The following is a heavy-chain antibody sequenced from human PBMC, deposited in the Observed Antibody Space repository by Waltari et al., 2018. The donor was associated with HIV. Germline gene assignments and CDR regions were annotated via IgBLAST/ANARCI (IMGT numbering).Heavy chain of an antibody. D-gene: IGHD5-18*01. CDR1: GGSISSSSYY. J-gene: IGHJ4*02. CDR3: ARLWVGTWIQLWNFDY. V-gene: IGHV4-39*01. CDR2: IYYSGGT. Sequence: QLQLQESGPGLVKPSETLSLTCTVSGGSISSSSYYWGWIRQPPGKGLEWIGSIYYSGGTYYNPSLKSRVTISVDTSKNQFSLKLSSVTAADTAVYYCARLWVGTWIQLWNFDYWGQGTLVTVSS.